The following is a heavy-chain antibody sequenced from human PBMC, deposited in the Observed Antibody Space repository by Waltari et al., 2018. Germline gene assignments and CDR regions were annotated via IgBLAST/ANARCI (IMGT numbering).Heavy chain of an antibody. V-gene: IGHV1-3*01. CDR3: ARDFSGYYFDY. J-gene: IGHJ4*02. CDR2: INAGNGNT. D-gene: IGHD1-26*01. Sequence: QVQLVQSGAEVKKPGASVKVSCKASGYTFTSYAMHWVHQAPGQRLEWMGWINAGNGNTKYSQKFQGRVTITRDTSASTAYMELSSLRSEDTAVYYCARDFSGYYFDYWGQGTLVTVSS. CDR1: GYTFTSYA.